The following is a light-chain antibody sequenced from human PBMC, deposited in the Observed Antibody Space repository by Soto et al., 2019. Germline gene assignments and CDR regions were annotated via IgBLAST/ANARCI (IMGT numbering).Light chain of an antibody. Sequence: DIQMTQSPSSLSASVGDRVTITCRASQSISSSLAWYQQKPGQAPNLLIYKASSLESGVPSRFSGSGSGTEFTLTISSLQPDDFATYFCQQYYSYSWTFGQGTKVEIK. CDR3: QQYYSYSWT. V-gene: IGKV1-5*03. J-gene: IGKJ1*01. CDR1: QSISSS. CDR2: KAS.